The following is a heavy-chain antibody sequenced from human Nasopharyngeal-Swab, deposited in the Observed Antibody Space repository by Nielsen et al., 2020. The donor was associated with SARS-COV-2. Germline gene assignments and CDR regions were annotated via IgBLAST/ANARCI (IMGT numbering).Heavy chain of an antibody. CDR1: GGSISSSSYY. Sequence: SETLSLTCTVSGGSISSSSYYWGWIRQPPGKGLEWIGSIYYSGSTYYNPSLKSRVTISVDTSKNQFSLKLSSVTAADTAVYYCARDLYYYGSGRAVPWGQGTLVTVSS. J-gene: IGHJ5*02. CDR2: IYYSGST. D-gene: IGHD3-10*01. CDR3: ARDLYYYGSGRAVP. V-gene: IGHV4-39*07.